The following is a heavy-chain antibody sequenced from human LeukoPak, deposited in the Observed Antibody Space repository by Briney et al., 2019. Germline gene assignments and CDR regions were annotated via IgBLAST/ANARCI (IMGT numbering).Heavy chain of an antibody. CDR1: GGSISSYY. D-gene: IGHD5-24*01. J-gene: IGHJ4*02. CDR2: IYYSGST. CDR3: AREGDGYNYIGY. V-gene: IGHV4-59*01. Sequence: SETLSLTWTVSGGSISSYYWSWIRQPPGKGLEWIGYIYYSGSTNYNPSLKSRVTISVDTSKNQFSLKLSSVTAADTTVYYCAREGDGYNYIGYWGQGTLVTVSS.